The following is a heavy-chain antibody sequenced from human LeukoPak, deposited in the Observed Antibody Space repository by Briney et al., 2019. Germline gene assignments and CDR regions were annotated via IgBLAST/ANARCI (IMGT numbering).Heavy chain of an antibody. CDR3: ARGQGVNYLDY. D-gene: IGHD2-21*01. CDR2: INHSGST. CDR1: GGSFSGYY. Sequence: SETLSLTCAVYGGSFSGYYWSWIRQPPGKGLEWIGEINHSGSTNYNPSLKSRVTISVDTSKNQFSLKLSSVTAADMAVYYCARGQGVNYLDYWGQGTLVTVSS. V-gene: IGHV4-34*01. J-gene: IGHJ4*02.